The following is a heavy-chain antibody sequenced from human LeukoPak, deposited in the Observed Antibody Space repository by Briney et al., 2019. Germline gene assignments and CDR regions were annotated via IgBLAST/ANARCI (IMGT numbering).Heavy chain of an antibody. CDR3: ARGCGVDCYHYFDY. Sequence: ASVKVSCKASGYTFSSYVISWVRQAPGQGLEWMGWISAYDGNANYAQKLQGRVTMTTDTSTSTAYMELRSLRSDDTAVHYCARGCGVDCYHYFDYWGQGTLVTVSS. CDR1: GYTFSSYV. J-gene: IGHJ4*02. CDR2: ISAYDGNA. V-gene: IGHV1-18*01. D-gene: IGHD2-21*02.